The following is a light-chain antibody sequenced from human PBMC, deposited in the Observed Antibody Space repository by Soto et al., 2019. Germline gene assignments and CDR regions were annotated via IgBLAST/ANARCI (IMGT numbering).Light chain of an antibody. CDR1: QSISSW. CDR2: DAS. Sequence: DIQMTQSPSTLSASVGDRVTITCRASQSISSWLAWYQQKPGKAPKLLIYDASSLESGPPSRFSGSGSGTEFTLTISSLQPDDFATYYRQQYNSYWTFGQGTKVDIK. J-gene: IGKJ1*01. V-gene: IGKV1-5*01. CDR3: QQYNSYWT.